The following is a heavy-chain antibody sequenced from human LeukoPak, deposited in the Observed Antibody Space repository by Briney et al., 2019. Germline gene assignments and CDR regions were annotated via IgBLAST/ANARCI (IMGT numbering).Heavy chain of an antibody. V-gene: IGHV1-46*01. D-gene: IGHD3-10*01. CDR3: ASSITVVRGAFDY. J-gene: IGHJ4*02. Sequence: ASVRVSCKASGYTVTSSYMHWVRRAPGQRLEGMGIINPSGGSTSYAQKFQGRVTMTRDPSTSTVYMELSSLRSQDTVVYYCASSITVVRGAFDYWGQGTLVTVSS. CDR1: GYTVTSSY. CDR2: INPSGGST.